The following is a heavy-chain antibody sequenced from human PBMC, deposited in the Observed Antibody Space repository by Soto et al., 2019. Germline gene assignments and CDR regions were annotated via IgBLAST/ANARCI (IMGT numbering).Heavy chain of an antibody. Sequence: QVQLVQSGAEVKKPGASVKVSCTASGYTFTSYGISWVRQAPGQGLEWMGWISAYNGHTNYAQKLQGRVTMTTDTSTSTDYMELKSLRSDDTAVYYCASGDPVLIDFWSRYWGQGTLVTVSS. CDR2: ISAYNGHT. CDR3: ASGDPVLIDFWSRY. CDR1: GYTFTSYG. D-gene: IGHD3-3*01. J-gene: IGHJ4*02. V-gene: IGHV1-18*01.